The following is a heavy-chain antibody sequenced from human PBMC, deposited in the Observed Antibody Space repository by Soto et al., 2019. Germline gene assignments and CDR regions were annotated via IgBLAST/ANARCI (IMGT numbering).Heavy chain of an antibody. V-gene: IGHV1-69*13. J-gene: IGHJ3*01. Sequence: GASVKVSCKASGGTFSNYALSWVRQAPGQGLEWMGGIIPVFGPAHNAQKFQGRVTITADESTSTAYVELSSLRSEDTAVYYCARAGTGSYLNAFDVWGQGTMVTVSS. CDR1: GGTFSNYA. CDR2: IIPVFGPA. D-gene: IGHD1-26*01. CDR3: ARAGTGSYLNAFDV.